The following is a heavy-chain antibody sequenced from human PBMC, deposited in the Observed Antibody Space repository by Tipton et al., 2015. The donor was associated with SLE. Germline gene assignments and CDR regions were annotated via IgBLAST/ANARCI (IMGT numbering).Heavy chain of an antibody. J-gene: IGHJ4*02. CDR1: GYSIFDGYY. CDR3: ARVRFFDY. CDR2: IYHSGDT. D-gene: IGHD3-3*01. Sequence: GLVKPSETLSLTCTVSGYSIFDGYYWGWIRQPPGKGPEWIGTIYHSGDTYHNPSLKSRVTLTVDTSKNQFSLSLNSVTAADTAVYYCARVRFFDYWGQGALVTVSS. V-gene: IGHV4-38-2*02.